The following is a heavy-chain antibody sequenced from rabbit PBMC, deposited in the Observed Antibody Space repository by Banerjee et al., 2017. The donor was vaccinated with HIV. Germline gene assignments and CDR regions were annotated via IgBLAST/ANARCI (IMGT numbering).Heavy chain of an antibody. V-gene: IGHV1S45*01. J-gene: IGHJ4*01. Sequence: QQQLVESGGGLVQPEGSLTLTCKASGFDFSSNAMCWVRQAPGKGLEWIACINTSSGSTVYATWAKGRFTISRTSSTTVALHMTSLTAADTASYFCARDLAGIIGWNFNLWGPGTLVTVS. D-gene: IGHD4-1*01. CDR1: GFDFSSNA. CDR3: ARDLAGIIGWNFNL. CDR2: INTSSGST.